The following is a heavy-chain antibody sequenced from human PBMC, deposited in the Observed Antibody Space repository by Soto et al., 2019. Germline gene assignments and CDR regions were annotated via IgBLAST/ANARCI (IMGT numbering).Heavy chain of an antibody. V-gene: IGHV4-4*02. CDR2: IYHSGST. CDR1: GGSISSTNW. J-gene: IGHJ5*02. Sequence: PSETLSLTCAVSGGSISSTNWWSWVRQPPGKGLEWIGEIYHSGSTNYNPSLKSRVTISVDKSKNQFSLKLSSVTAADTAVYYCARASKVLVPAAMFTFDPWGQGTLVTVSS. D-gene: IGHD2-2*01. CDR3: ARASKVLVPAAMFTFDP.